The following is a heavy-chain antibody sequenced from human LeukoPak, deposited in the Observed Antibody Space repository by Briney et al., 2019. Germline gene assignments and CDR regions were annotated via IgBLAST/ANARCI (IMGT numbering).Heavy chain of an antibody. CDR2: ILYSGST. V-gene: IGHV4-59*08. CDR3: ARQQSSGYYYSDY. CDR1: GGSISSYY. J-gene: IGHJ4*02. Sequence: SETLSLTCTVSGGSISSYYWSWIRQPPGKGLEWIGYILYSGSTNSNPSLRSRVTISLDTSKNQFSLKLTSVTAADTAVYYCARQQSSGYYYSDYWGQGTPVTVSS. D-gene: IGHD3-22*01.